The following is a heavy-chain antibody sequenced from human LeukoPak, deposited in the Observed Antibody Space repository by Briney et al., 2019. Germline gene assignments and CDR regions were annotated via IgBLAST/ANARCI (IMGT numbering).Heavy chain of an antibody. V-gene: IGHV3-7*05. CDR1: GFTFSGYW. D-gene: IGHD6-13*01. J-gene: IGHJ4*02. Sequence: GGSLRLSCVGSGFTFSGYWMNWVRQAPGRGLEWVAKIEEDGSAKYYMDSVKGRFSIYRDNAKNSLYLQMYSLRAEYTAMYYCARAGQLNYGGQGTLVTVSS. CDR3: ARAGQLNY. CDR2: IEEDGSAK.